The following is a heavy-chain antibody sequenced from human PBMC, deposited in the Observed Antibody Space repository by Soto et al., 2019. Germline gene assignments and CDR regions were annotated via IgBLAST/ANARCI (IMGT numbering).Heavy chain of an antibody. V-gene: IGHV1-69*06. CDR1: GGTFSSYA. CDR2: IIPIFGTA. J-gene: IGHJ6*02. Sequence: QVQLVQSGAEVKKPGSSVKVSCKASGGTFSSYAISWVRQAPGQGLEWMGGIIPIFGTANYAQKFQGRVTITADKSTSTAYMELSSLRSEDTAVYYCARTVKLQRYSSSWRGFYYYYYGMDVWGQGTTVTVSS. CDR3: ARTVKLQRYSSSWRGFYYYYYGMDV. D-gene: IGHD6-13*01.